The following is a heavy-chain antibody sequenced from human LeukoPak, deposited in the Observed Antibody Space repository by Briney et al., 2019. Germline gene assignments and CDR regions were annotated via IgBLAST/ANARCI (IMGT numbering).Heavy chain of an antibody. CDR3: AGEDNSSGYRPFDI. CDR1: GYTFTGYY. J-gene: IGHJ3*02. Sequence: GTSVTVSCTASGYTFTGYYIHWVRQAPGQGLDWMGRINPNNGGTNYAQKFQGRVTMTRDMSMSTAYMELSRLRSDDTAVYYCAGEDNSSGYRPFDIWGQGTMVTVPS. CDR2: INPNNGGT. D-gene: IGHD3-22*01. V-gene: IGHV1-2*06.